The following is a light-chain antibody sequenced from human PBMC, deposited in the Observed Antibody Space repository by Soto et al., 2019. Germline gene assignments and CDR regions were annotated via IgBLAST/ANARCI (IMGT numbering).Light chain of an antibody. V-gene: IGKV3-20*01. J-gene: IGKJ5*01. CDR2: GAS. CDR3: QQYDNSPIT. CDR1: QSISSSF. Sequence: VLPQSTGILSLSPGERASLSCGASQSISSSFLAWYQQKPGQAPRLLIYGASSRATGIPDRFSGTGSETDFTLTISRLEPEDFAVYYCQQYDNSPITFGQGTRLET.